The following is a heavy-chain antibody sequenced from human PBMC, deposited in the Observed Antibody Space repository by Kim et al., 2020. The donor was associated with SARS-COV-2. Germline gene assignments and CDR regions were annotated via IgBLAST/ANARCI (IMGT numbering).Heavy chain of an antibody. Sequence: GGSLRLSCAASGFTFSSYWMSWVRQAPGKGLEWVAHIDQDGSQRNYMGSVGGRFTISRDNAKNSLYLQMSSLRADDTAVYYCARDKLVGHSYLDSWGQGTLVTVSS. CDR1: GFTFSSYW. CDR3: ARDKLVGHSYLDS. V-gene: IGHV3-7*01. J-gene: IGHJ4*02. CDR2: IDQDGSQR. D-gene: IGHD1-26*01.